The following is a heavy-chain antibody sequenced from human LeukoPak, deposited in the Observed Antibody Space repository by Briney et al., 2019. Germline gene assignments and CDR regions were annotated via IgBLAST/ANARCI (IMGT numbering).Heavy chain of an antibody. CDR3: ARVGPVVPAAIPHDAFDI. Sequence: KPSETLSLTCTVSGGSISSGDYYWSWIRQPPGKGLEWIGYIYYSGSTYYNPSLKSRVTISVDTSKNQFSLKLSSVTAADTAVYYCARVGPVVPAAIPHDAFDIWGQGTMVTVSS. J-gene: IGHJ3*02. V-gene: IGHV4-30-4*01. CDR1: GGSISSGDYY. D-gene: IGHD2-2*02. CDR2: IYYSGST.